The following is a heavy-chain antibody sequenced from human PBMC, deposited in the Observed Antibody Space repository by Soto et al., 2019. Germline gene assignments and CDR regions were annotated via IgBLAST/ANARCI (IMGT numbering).Heavy chain of an antibody. J-gene: IGHJ4*02. D-gene: IGHD2-15*01. V-gene: IGHV3-23*01. CDR2: ISGSGGST. CDR1: GFTFSSYA. CDR3: ARGYCSGDTCCHTDY. Sequence: GGSLRLSCAASGFTFSSYAMSWVRQAPGKGLEWVSAISGSGGSTYYADSVKGRFTISRDNSKNTLYLQMNSLRAEDTAVYFCARGYCSGDTCCHTDYWGQGTLVTVSS.